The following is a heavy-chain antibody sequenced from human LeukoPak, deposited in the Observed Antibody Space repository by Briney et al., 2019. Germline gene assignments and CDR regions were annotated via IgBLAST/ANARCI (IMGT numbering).Heavy chain of an antibody. CDR1: GGSISSYY. Sequence: PSETLSLTCTVSGGSISSYYWSWIRQPPGKGLEWIGCIYYSGSTNYNPSLKSRVTISVDTSKNQFSLKLSSVTAADTAVYYCARVRGYSGYDYTYYYYYMDVWGKGTTVTISS. V-gene: IGHV4-59*01. CDR2: IYYSGST. CDR3: ARVRGYSGYDYTYYYYYMDV. D-gene: IGHD5-12*01. J-gene: IGHJ6*03.